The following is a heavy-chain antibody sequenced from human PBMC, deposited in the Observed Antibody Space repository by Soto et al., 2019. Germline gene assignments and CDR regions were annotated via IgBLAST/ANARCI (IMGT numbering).Heavy chain of an antibody. CDR3: ASRSEAPQADY. CDR1: GGAFSSYT. CDR2: IIPILGIA. D-gene: IGHD6-6*01. V-gene: IGHV1-69*02. J-gene: IGHJ4*02. Sequence: ASVKVSCKASGGAFSSYTISWVRQAPGQGLEWMGRIIPILGIANYAQKFQGRVTITADKSTSTAYMELSSLRSEDTAVYYCASRSEAPQADYWGQGTLVTVSS.